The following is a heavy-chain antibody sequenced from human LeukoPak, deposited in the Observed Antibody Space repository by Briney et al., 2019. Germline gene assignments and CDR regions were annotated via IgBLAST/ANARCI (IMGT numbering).Heavy chain of an antibody. V-gene: IGHV3-30*18. CDR2: ISYDGSNK. CDR3: AKDGYRDTGD. Sequence: GGSLRLSCAASGFTFSSYWMTWVRQAPGKGLEWVAVISYDGSNKYYADSVKGRFTISRDNSKNTLYLQMNSLRAEDTAVYYCAKDGYRDTGDWGQGTLVTVSS. D-gene: IGHD5-12*01. CDR1: GFTFSSYW. J-gene: IGHJ4*02.